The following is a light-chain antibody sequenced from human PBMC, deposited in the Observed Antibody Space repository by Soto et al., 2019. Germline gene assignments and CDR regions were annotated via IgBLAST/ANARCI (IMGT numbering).Light chain of an antibody. V-gene: IGKV4-1*01. CDR1: QSVLYSSNNKNY. J-gene: IGKJ1*01. CDR2: WAS. CDR3: QQYYWTPWT. Sequence: DIVMTQSPDSLAVSLGERATINCKSSQSVLYSSNNKNYLAWYQQKPGQPPRLLIYWASTRESGVPDRFSGSGSGTDFTLTITSLQAEDVAVYYCQQYYWTPWTFGQGTKVEIK.